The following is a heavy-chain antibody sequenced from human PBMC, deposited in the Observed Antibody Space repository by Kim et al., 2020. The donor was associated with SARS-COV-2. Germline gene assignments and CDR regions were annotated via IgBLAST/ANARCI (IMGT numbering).Heavy chain of an antibody. CDR3: ARVVSTYSYYFGMDV. CDR2: ISYDGSNK. J-gene: IGHJ6*02. Sequence: GGSLRLSCVASGFTFSPYALHWVRQTPNKGLEWVAVISYDGSNKYYADSVKGRFTIFRDNSKNTLYLQMNNLRAEDTAVYYCARVVSTYSYYFGMDVWGQGTTVTVSS. V-gene: IGHV3-30-3*01. CDR1: GFTFSPYA. D-gene: IGHD5-12*01.